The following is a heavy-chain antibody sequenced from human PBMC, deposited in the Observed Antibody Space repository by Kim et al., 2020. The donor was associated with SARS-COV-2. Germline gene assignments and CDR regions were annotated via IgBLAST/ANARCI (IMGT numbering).Heavy chain of an antibody. J-gene: IGHJ4*02. V-gene: IGHV3-30-3*01. Sequence: GGSLRLSCAASGLTFSTNAMHWVRQAPGKGLEWVAVISDDGTQNYKAESVKGRFSISRDNSKNTLYLEMTSLRTEDTAVYYCASDNSFTGTYFIDSWGQG. CDR3: ASDNSFTGTYFIDS. CDR1: GLTFSTNA. D-gene: IGHD1-26*01. CDR2: ISDDGTQN.